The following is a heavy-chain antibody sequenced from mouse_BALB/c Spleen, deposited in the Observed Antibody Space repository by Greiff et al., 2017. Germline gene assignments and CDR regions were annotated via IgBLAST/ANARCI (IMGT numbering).Heavy chain of an antibody. D-gene: IGHD1-3*01. CDR1: GFTFSSYG. J-gene: IGHJ2*01. CDR2: ISSGGSYT. V-gene: IGHV5-6*02. Sequence: EVMLVESGGDLVKPGGSLKLSCAASGFTFSSYGMSWVRQTPDKRLEWVATISSGGSYTYYPDSVKGRFTITRDNAKNTLYLQMSSLKSEDTDMSRSARHVKGVLRYFDYWGQGTTVTVSS. CDR3: ARHVKGVLRYFDY.